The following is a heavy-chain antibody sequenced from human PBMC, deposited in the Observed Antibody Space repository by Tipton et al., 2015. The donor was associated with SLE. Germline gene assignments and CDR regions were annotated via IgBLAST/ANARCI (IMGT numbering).Heavy chain of an antibody. V-gene: IGHV4-59*01. CDR2: IYYSGST. Sequence: TLSLTCAVYGGSFSGYYWSWIRQPPGKGLEWIGYIYYSGSTNYNPSLKSRVTISVDTSKNQFSLKLSSVTAADTAVYYCWRRGMDVWGQGTTVTVSS. CDR1: GGSFSGYY. J-gene: IGHJ6*02. CDR3: WRRGMDV.